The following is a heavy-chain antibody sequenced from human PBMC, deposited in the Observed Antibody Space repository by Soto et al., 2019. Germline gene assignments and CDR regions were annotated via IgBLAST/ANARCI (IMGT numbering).Heavy chain of an antibody. D-gene: IGHD4-17*01. CDR1: GLTFGDYG. CDR2: IRSKSYGKTT. CDR3: TIERWDYGDHKWYFDL. Sequence: PGGSLRLSCSTSGLTFGDYGMTWFRQAPGKGLEWVGLIRSKSYGKTTEYAASATDRFTISRDDSKRIAYLQMNSLKADDTAVYYCTIERWDYGDHKWYFDLWGRGTLVTVSA. J-gene: IGHJ2*01. V-gene: IGHV3-49*03.